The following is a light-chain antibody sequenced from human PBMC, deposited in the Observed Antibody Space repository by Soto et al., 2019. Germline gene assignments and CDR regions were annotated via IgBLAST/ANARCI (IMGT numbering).Light chain of an antibody. CDR3: QQYNNWPPT. J-gene: IGKJ1*01. CDR2: GAS. Sequence: EIVMTQSPVTLSVSPGERATLSCIASHSVSLYLAWYQQKPGQAPRLLIYGASTRATNSPARFSGSGSGTEFTLTISSLRSEDFAVYYCQQYNNWPPTFGQGTKVDI. CDR1: HSVSLY. V-gene: IGKV3-15*01.